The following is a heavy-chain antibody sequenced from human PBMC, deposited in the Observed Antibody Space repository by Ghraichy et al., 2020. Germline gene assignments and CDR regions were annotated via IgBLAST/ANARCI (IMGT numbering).Heavy chain of an antibody. V-gene: IGHV1-2*04. D-gene: IGHD5-12*01. CDR1: GYTFTGYY. CDR3: ARGTGYRSEFLYYGLDV. Sequence: ASVKVSCRASGYTFTGYYLHWVRQAPGQGLEWMGGFNPKSGFTNYSQKFRGWVTMTRDTSITTAYMELRRLRHDGTAVYFCARGTGYRSEFLYYGLDVWGQGTTVTVSS. J-gene: IGHJ6*02. CDR2: FNPKSGFT.